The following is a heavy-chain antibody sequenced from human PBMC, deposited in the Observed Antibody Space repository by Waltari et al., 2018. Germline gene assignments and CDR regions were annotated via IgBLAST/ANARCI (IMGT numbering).Heavy chain of an antibody. CDR3: ARDGGDAARLGDF. J-gene: IGHJ4*02. V-gene: IGHV4-38-2*02. CDR2: IHHSGST. D-gene: IGHD6-6*01. CDR1: GYYFNSGFY. Sequence: QVQLQESGPGLVKPSETLSLSCTVSGYYFNSGFYWGWFRQTPGKGLEWIGSIHHSGSTYYNPSLRSRVTMSVDTSKNQFSLKLSSVTAADTAMYHCARDGGDAARLGDFWGQGILVTVSS.